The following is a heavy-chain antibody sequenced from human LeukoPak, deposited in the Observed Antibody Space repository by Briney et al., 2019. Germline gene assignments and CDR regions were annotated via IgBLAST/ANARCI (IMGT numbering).Heavy chain of an antibody. Sequence: PGGSLRLSCAASGFTFRSYDMHWVRQVTGKGLEWVSAVGISGDTYYAGSVKGRFTISRDNAKNSLYLQMNSLRAEDTALYYCAKDPLAAAGQLFDYWGQGTLVTVSS. CDR3: AKDPLAAAGQLFDY. V-gene: IGHV3-13*01. CDR2: VGISGDT. J-gene: IGHJ4*02. CDR1: GFTFRSYD. D-gene: IGHD6-13*01.